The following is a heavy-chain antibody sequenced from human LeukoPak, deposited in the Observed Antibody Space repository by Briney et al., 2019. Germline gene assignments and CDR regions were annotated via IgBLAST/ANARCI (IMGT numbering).Heavy chain of an antibody. CDR3: ASLGYCTNGVCYMGKYYFDY. CDR1: GGTFSSYA. J-gene: IGHJ4*02. V-gene: IGHV1-3*01. CDR2: INAGNGNT. Sequence: ASVTVSCTASGGTFSSYAISWVRQAPGQRLEWMGWINAGNGNTKYSQKFQGRVTITRDTSASTAYMELSSLRSEDTAVYYCASLGYCTNGVCYMGKYYFDYWGQGTLVTVSS. D-gene: IGHD2-8*01.